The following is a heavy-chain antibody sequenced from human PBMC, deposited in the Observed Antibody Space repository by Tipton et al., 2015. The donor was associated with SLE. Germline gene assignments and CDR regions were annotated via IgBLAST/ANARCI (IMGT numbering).Heavy chain of an antibody. CDR1: GFTFSSYW. D-gene: IGHD3-10*01. CDR3: ARVAGIHDIYDY. J-gene: IGHJ4*02. Sequence: SLRLSCAASGFTFSSYWMHWVRQAPGKGLVWVSRINSDGSKTRYADSVKGRFTISRDNAKNTLYLQMNSLRAEDTAVYYCARVAGIHDIYDYWGQGTLVTVSS. V-gene: IGHV3-74*01. CDR2: INSDGSKT.